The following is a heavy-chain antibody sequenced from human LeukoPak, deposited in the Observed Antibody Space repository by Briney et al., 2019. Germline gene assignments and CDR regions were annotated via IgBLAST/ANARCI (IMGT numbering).Heavy chain of an antibody. J-gene: IGHJ5*02. Sequence: SETLSLTCTVSGGSISSYYWSWIRQPPGKGLEWIGEINHSGSTNYNPSLKSRVTISVDTSKNQFSLKLSSVTAADTAVYYCAKKGDSSPHSNWFDPWGQGTLVTVSS. CDR3: AKKGDSSPHSNWFDP. V-gene: IGHV4-34*01. CDR2: INHSGST. CDR1: GGSISSYY. D-gene: IGHD6-13*01.